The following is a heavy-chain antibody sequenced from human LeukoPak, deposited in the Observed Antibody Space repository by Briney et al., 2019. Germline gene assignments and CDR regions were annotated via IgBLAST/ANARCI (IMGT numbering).Heavy chain of an antibody. J-gene: IGHJ4*02. CDR3: ANDPPHYDSSGLDY. CDR1: RFTFSRYG. Sequence: GGSLRLSCAASRFTFSRYGMHWVRQAPGKGLEWVSAISGSGGSTYYADSVKGRFTISRDNSKNTLYLQMNSLRAEDTAVYYCANDPPHYDSSGLDYWGQGTLVTVSS. D-gene: IGHD3-22*01. V-gene: IGHV3-23*01. CDR2: ISGSGGST.